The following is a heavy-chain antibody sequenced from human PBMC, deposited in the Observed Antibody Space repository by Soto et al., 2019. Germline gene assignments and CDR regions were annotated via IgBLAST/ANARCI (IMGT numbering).Heavy chain of an antibody. D-gene: IGHD3-9*01. CDR3: AKDPSTGSADC. J-gene: IGHJ4*02. CDR2: IHPSGGNT. CDR1: LFICSDYG. Sequence: GGSLRLSCAASLFICSDYGIICVRQAPGKGLQWVATIHPSGGNTHYAESVQGRFTISRDNSKDTLYLQMNNLRAEDTAAYYCAKDPSTGSADCWGQGTLVTVSS. V-gene: IGHV3-23*01.